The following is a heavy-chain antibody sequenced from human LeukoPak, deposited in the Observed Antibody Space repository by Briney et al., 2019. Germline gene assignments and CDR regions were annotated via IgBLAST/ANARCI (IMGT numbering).Heavy chain of an antibody. CDR3: ARDRYYYDSSGYYHLDY. CDR1: GGSISSYY. J-gene: IGHJ4*02. V-gene: IGHV4-4*07. Sequence: SETLSLTCTVSGGSISSYYWSWIRQPPGKGLEWIGRIYTSGSTNYNPSLKSRVTMSVDTSKNQFSLKLSSVTAADTAVYHCARDRYYYDSSGYYHLDYWGQGTLVTVSS. D-gene: IGHD3-22*01. CDR2: IYTSGST.